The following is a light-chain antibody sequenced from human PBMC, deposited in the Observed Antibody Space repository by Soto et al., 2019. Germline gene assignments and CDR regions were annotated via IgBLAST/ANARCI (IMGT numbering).Light chain of an antibody. CDR1: SSDIGGYNY. CDR2: DVY. Sequence: QSALTQPASLSGSPGQSITISCTGTSSDIGGYNYVSWYQQHPGKAPKVIIFDVYNRPSEISNRFSGSKSGNTASLTISGLQAEDEADYYCSSYSSSTTLGVVFGGGTKLTVL. CDR3: SSYSSSTTLGVV. J-gene: IGLJ3*02. V-gene: IGLV2-14*03.